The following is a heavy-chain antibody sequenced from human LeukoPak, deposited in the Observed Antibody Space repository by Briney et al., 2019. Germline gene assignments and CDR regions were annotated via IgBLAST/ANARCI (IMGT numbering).Heavy chain of an antibody. Sequence: SETLSLTCAVYGGSFSGYYWSWIRQPPGKGLEWIGEINHSGGTNYNPSLKSRVTISVDTSKNQFSLKLSSVTAADTAVYYCARLEQLVKFDYWGQGTLVTVSS. CDR2: INHSGGT. CDR3: ARLEQLVKFDY. CDR1: GGSFSGYY. V-gene: IGHV4-34*01. J-gene: IGHJ4*02. D-gene: IGHD6-13*01.